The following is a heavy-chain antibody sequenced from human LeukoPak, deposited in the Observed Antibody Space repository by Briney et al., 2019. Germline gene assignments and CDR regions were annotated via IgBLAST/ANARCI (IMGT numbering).Heavy chain of an antibody. D-gene: IGHD2/OR15-2a*01. CDR3: PKDHIIYGSTGFFDL. CDR2: TWYDGRNK. V-gene: IGHV3-33*06. J-gene: IGHJ2*01. Sequence: GGSLRLSCAASGFTFSNFGMHWVRQAPGKGLEWVAVTWYDGRNKYYADSVKGRFTISRDNSKNTLYLQMNSLRAEDTALYYCPKDHIIYGSTGFFDLWGRGTLITVSS. CDR1: GFTFSNFG.